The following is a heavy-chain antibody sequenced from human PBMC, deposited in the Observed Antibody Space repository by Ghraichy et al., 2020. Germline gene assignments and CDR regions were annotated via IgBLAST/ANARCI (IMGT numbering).Heavy chain of an antibody. V-gene: IGHV4-39*01. CDR3: ARHLSPNYYGSGSYQFDY. D-gene: IGHD3-10*01. CDR1: GGSITSSSYH. Sequence: GSLRLSCSVSGGSITSSSYHLGWIRQSPGKGLEWIGSTYYRGSNYYNPSLKSRVTISVDTSKNQFSLELSSVTAADTALYYCARHLSPNYYGSGSYQFDYWGQGTLVTISS. CDR2: TYYRGSN. J-gene: IGHJ4*02.